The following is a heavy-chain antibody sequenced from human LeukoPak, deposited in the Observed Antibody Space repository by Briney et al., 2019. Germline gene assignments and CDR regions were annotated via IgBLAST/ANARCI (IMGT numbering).Heavy chain of an antibody. V-gene: IGHV3-30*18. D-gene: IGHD1-1*01. J-gene: IGHJ5*02. CDR1: GFTFSSYG. CDR3: AKETANDPINWFDP. Sequence: PGGSLRLPCAASGFTFSSYGMHWVRQAPGKGLEWVAVISYDGSNKYYADSVKGRFTISRDNSKNTLYLQMNSLRAEDTAVYYCAKETANDPINWFDPWGQGTLVTVSS. CDR2: ISYDGSNK.